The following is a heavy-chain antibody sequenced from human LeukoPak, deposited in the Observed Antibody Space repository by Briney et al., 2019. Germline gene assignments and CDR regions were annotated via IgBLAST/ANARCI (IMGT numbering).Heavy chain of an antibody. D-gene: IGHD3-9*01. CDR2: IIPILGMA. CDR3: ARDRPQRLHEDLTPMDV. CDR1: GGTFSSYT. Sequence: ASVKVSCKASGGTFSSYTISWVRQAPGQGLEWMGRIIPILGMANYAQKFQGRVTITADRSTSTAYMELSSLRSEDTAVYYCARDRPQRLHEDLTPMDVWGKGTTVTVSS. V-gene: IGHV1-69*04. J-gene: IGHJ6*03.